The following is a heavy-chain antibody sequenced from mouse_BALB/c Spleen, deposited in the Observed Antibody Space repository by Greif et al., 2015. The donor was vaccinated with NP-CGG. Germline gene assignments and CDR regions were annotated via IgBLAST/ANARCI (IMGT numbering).Heavy chain of an antibody. D-gene: IGHD2-4*01. V-gene: IGHV3-8*02. CDR3: ASMITTYYFYY. J-gene: IGHJ2*01. CDR2: ISYSGST. CDR1: GDSITSGY. Sequence: EVQRVESGPSLVKPSQTLSLTCSVTGDSITSGYWNWIRKFPGNKLEYMGYISYSGSTYYNPSLKSRISITRDTSKNXCYLQLNSVTPEDTATYYCASMITTYYFYYWGQGTTLTVSS.